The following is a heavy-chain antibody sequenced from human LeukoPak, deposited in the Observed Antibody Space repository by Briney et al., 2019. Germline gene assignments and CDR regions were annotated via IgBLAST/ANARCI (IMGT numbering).Heavy chain of an antibody. V-gene: IGHV3-21*01. J-gene: IGHJ3*02. CDR3: ARATIYYDSSGYYYDAFDI. D-gene: IGHD3-22*01. Sequence: GGSLRLSCAASGFTFSSYSMNWVRQAPGKGLEWVSSISSSSSYIYYADSVKGRFTISRDNAKNSLYLQMNSLRAEDTAVYYCARATIYYDSSGYYYDAFDIWGQGTMVTVSS. CDR2: ISSSSSYI. CDR1: GFTFSSYS.